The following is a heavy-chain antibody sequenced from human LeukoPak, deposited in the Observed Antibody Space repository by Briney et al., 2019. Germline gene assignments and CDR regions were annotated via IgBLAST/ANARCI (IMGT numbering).Heavy chain of an antibody. Sequence: GGSLRLSCAASGFTFSSYEMNWVRQAPGKGLEWVSYTSSSGSTIYYADSVKGRFTISRDNAKNSLYLQMNSLRAEDTAVYYCARDEAVWEQQLGDDYWGQGTLVTVSS. J-gene: IGHJ4*02. CDR1: GFTFSSYE. CDR3: ARDEAVWEQQLGDDY. CDR2: TSSSGSTI. D-gene: IGHD6-13*01. V-gene: IGHV3-48*03.